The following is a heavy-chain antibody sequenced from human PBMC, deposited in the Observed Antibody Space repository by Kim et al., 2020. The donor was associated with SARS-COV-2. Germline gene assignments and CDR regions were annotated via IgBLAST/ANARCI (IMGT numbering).Heavy chain of an antibody. J-gene: IGHJ6*02. Sequence: GGSLRLSCAASGFTFSSYAMHWVRQAPGKGLEWVAVISYDGSNKYYADSVKGRFTISRDNSKNTLYLQMNSLRAEDTAVYYCAREGAAAGTNGMDVWGQGTTVTVSS. V-gene: IGHV3-30*04. D-gene: IGHD6-13*01. CDR3: AREGAAAGTNGMDV. CDR2: ISYDGSNK. CDR1: GFTFSSYA.